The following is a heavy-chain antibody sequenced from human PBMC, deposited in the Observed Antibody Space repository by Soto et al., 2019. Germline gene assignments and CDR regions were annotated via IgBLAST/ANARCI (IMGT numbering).Heavy chain of an antibody. J-gene: IGHJ4*02. CDR2: ISYDGSNK. CDR1: GFTFSSYG. Sequence: RRLSCAASGFTFSSYGMHWVRQAPGKGLEWVAVISYDGSNKYYADSVKGRFTISRDNSKNTLYLQMNSLRAEDTAVYYCAKDDGLRSSSSGPDYWGQGTTVTVSS. CDR3: AKDDGLRSSSSGPDY. V-gene: IGHV3-30*18. D-gene: IGHD6-6*01.